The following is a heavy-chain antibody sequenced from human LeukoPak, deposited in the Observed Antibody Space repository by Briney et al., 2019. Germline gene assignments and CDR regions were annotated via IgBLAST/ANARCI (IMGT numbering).Heavy chain of an antibody. J-gene: IGHJ3*02. CDR2: INHSGST. V-gene: IGHV4-34*01. CDR3: ASNHYDSSGYYYFPDAFDI. Sequence: PSETLSLTCAVYGGSFSSYYWTWIRQPPGKGLEWIGEINHSGSTNYNPSLKSRVAISVDTSKNRFSLKLSSVTAADTAVYYCASNHYDSSGYYYFPDAFDIWGQGTMVTVSS. D-gene: IGHD3-22*01. CDR1: GGSFSSYY.